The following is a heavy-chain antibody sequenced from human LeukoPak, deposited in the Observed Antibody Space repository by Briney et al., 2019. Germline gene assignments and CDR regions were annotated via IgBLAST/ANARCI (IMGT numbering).Heavy chain of an antibody. D-gene: IGHD3-10*02. V-gene: IGHV3-23*01. CDR1: GFTFSSYA. Sequence: GGSLRLSCAASGFTFSSYAMSWVRQAPGKGLEWVSTFSGSGGSTHYADSVKGRFTISRDNSKSTLYLQMNSLRAEDTAVYYCAELGITMIGGVWGKGTTVTISS. CDR2: FSGSGGST. CDR3: AELGITMIGGV. J-gene: IGHJ6*04.